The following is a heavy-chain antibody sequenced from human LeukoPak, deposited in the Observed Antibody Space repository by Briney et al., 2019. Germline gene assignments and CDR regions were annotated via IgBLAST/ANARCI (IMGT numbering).Heavy chain of an antibody. CDR2: IKQDGTAK. V-gene: IGHV3-7*01. CDR1: GCTFTTYW. Sequence: GGSLRLSCAASGCTFTTYWMSWVRQPPGKGLEWVANIKQDGTAKYNVDSVKGRSTISRDNAKNSLYLQMNSLRAEDTAVYYCAKDVPNYNWFDPWGQGTVVTVSS. CDR3: AKDVPNYNWFDP. D-gene: IGHD3-10*02. J-gene: IGHJ5*02.